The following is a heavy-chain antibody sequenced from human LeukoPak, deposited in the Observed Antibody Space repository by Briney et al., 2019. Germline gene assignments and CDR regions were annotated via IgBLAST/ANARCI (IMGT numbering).Heavy chain of an antibody. J-gene: IGHJ1*01. D-gene: IGHD1-1*01. CDR1: GYTFTSYG. CDR2: ISAYNGNT. Sequence: ASVKVSCKASGYTFTSYGISWVRQAPGQGLEWMGWISAYNGNTNYAQKLQGRVTMTTDTSTSTAYMELSSLRSEDTAVYYCATGAHRDDEYFQHWGQGTLVTVSS. CDR3: ATGAHRDDEYFQH. V-gene: IGHV1-18*01.